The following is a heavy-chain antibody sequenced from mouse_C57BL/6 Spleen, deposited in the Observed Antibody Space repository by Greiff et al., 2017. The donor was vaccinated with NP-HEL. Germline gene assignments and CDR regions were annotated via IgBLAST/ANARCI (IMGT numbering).Heavy chain of an antibody. Sequence: EVQLQQSVAELVRPGASVKLSCTASGFNIKNTYMHWVKQRPEQGLEWIGRIDPANGNTKYAPKFQGKATITADTSSNTAYLQLSSLTSEDTAIYYCASDYDGSSYGFAYWGQGTLVTVSA. CDR3: ASDYDGSSYGFAY. D-gene: IGHD1-1*01. CDR2: IDPANGNT. J-gene: IGHJ3*01. V-gene: IGHV14-3*01. CDR1: GFNIKNTY.